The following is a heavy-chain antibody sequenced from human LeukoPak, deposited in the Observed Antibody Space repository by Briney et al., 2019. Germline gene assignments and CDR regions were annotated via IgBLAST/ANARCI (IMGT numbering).Heavy chain of an antibody. V-gene: IGHV1-46*01. J-gene: IGHJ3*02. Sequence: ASVKVSCKASGGTFSSYAISWVRQAPGQGLEWMGIINPSGGSTSYAQKFQGRVTMTRDTSTSTVYMELSSLRSEDTAVYYCARDGVASGIAAAGTGVGAFDIWGQGTMVTVSS. CDR1: GGTFSSYA. D-gene: IGHD6-13*01. CDR3: ARDGVASGIAAAGTGVGAFDI. CDR2: INPSGGST.